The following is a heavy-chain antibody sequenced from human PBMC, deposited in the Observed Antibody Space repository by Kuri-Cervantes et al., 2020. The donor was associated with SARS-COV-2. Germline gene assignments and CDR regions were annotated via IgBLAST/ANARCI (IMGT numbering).Heavy chain of an antibody. CDR3: ARVSLAEWLGDAFDI. D-gene: IGHD3-3*01. CDR1: GYTFTSYY. Sequence: ASVKVSCKASGYTFTSYYMHWVRQAPGQGLEWMGWINPNSGGTNYAQKFQGRVTMTRDTSISTAYMELSRLRSDDTAVYYCARVSLAEWLGDAFDIWGQGTRGTVSS. V-gene: IGHV1-2*02. J-gene: IGHJ3*02. CDR2: INPNSGGT.